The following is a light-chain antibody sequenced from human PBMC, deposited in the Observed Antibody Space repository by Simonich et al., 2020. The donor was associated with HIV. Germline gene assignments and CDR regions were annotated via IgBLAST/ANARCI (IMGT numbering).Light chain of an antibody. CDR1: RSVLNSSNNKNY. CDR2: WAS. CDR3: QQYYSTPPT. V-gene: IGKV4-1*01. J-gene: IGKJ1*01. Sequence: DIVMTQSPDSLAVSLGERATFNCKSSRSVLNSSNNKNYLAWYQQKPGQPPKLLIYWASTRESGVPDRFSASGSGTDFTLTISSLQAEDVAIYYCQQYYSTPPTFGQGTKVDIK.